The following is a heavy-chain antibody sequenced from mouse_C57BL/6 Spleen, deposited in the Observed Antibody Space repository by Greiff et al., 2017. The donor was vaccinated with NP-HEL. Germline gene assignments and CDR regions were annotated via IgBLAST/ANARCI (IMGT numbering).Heavy chain of an antibody. CDR1: GYTFTDYE. CDR2: IDPETGGT. V-gene: IGHV1-15*01. D-gene: IGHD2-4*01. Sequence: VQRVESGAELVRPGASVTLSCKASGYTFTDYEMHWVKQTPVHGLEWIGAIDPETGGTAYNQKFKGKAILTADKSSSTAYMELRSLTSEDSAVYYCTSRGDYEGFAYWGQGTLVTVSA. CDR3: TSRGDYEGFAY. J-gene: IGHJ3*01.